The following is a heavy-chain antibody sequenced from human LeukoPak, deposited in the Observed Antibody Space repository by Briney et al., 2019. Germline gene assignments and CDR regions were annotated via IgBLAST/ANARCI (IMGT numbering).Heavy chain of an antibody. D-gene: IGHD3-22*01. CDR1: DGSISSYY. CDR2: IHNSGGI. J-gene: IGHJ6*03. V-gene: IGHV4-59*08. Sequence: SETLSLTCTVSDGSISSYYWSWIRQPPGKGLEWIGYIHNSGGINYDPSLKSRVTISIDTSKNQISLRLTSVTAADAAVYYCARLGVVVTHYYYMDVWGKGTTVTVPS. CDR3: ARLGVVVTHYYYMDV.